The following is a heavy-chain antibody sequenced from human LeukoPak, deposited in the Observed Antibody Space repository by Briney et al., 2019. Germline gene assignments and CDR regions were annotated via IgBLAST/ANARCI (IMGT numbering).Heavy chain of an antibody. CDR1: GFTFSSYS. Sequence: GGSLRLSCAASGFTFSSYSMNWVRQAPGKGLEWVSSISSSSSYIYYADSVKGRFTISRDNAKNSLYLQMNNLRAEDTAVYYCAREVAEMIVETPGWFDPWGQGTLVTVSS. V-gene: IGHV3-21*01. CDR3: AREVAEMIVETPGWFDP. J-gene: IGHJ5*02. CDR2: ISSSSSYI. D-gene: IGHD3-22*01.